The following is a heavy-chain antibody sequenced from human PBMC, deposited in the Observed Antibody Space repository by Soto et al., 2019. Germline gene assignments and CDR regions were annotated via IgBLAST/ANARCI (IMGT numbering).Heavy chain of an antibody. CDR3: AKAPLAGTGTSY. J-gene: IGHJ4*02. CDR1: GFTFCNFS. CDR2: IGVSGDDT. V-gene: IGHV3-23*01. Sequence: TGGSLRLSCAAPGFTFCNFSMSWVRQAPGKGLEWVSTIGVSGDDTYYADSVKGRFTISRDNSKNTLYLQMNSLRAEDTAVYYCAKAPLAGTGTSYWGQGTLVTVSS. D-gene: IGHD6-19*01.